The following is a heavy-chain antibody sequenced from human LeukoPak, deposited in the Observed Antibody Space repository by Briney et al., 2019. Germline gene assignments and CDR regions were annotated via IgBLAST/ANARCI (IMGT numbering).Heavy chain of an antibody. CDR2: IYYSGST. V-gene: IGHV4-59*08. J-gene: IGHJ4*02. Sequence: SETLSLTCTVSGGSISSYYWSWIRQPPGKGLEWLGYIYYSGSTNYNPSLKSRLTMSIDTSKNQFSLRLSSMTAADTAVYYCAGDKNNIKWSFYWGQGTLVTVSS. CDR1: GGSISSYY. D-gene: IGHD2-15*01. CDR3: AGDKNNIKWSFY.